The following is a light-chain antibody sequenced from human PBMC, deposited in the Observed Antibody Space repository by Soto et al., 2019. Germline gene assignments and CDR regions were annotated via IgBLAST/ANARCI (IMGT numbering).Light chain of an antibody. CDR3: HQCNSWPRT. CDR1: QTVASN. V-gene: IGKV3-15*01. J-gene: IGKJ1*01. Sequence: EIVRTQSPVTLSVSPGERVTLACRASQTVASNLAWYQHKAGQAPWVVIHGASTRATDFPARFSCSGSGTEFTLTISSLQSEDIGVNYCHQCNSWPRTFGQGTKVES. CDR2: GAS.